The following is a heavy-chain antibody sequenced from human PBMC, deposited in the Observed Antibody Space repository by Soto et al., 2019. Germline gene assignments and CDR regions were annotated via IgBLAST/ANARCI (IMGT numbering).Heavy chain of an antibody. CDR3: ARASHLGFSVGAFDI. D-gene: IGHD7-27*01. CDR1: GGSISSGGYY. CDR2: IYYSGST. V-gene: IGHV4-31*03. Sequence: PSETLSLTCTVSGGSISSGGYYWSWIRQHPGKGLEWIGYIYYSGSTYYNPSLKSRVTISVDTSKNQFSLKLSSVTAADTAVYYCARASHLGFSVGAFDIWGQGTMVTVSS. J-gene: IGHJ3*02.